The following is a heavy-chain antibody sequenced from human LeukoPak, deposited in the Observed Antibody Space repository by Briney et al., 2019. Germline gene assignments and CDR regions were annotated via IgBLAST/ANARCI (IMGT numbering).Heavy chain of an antibody. D-gene: IGHD6-19*01. CDR3: ASGTYSCGWYYYYYGMDV. J-gene: IGHJ6*02. CDR1: GGSISSYY. CDR2: IYYSGST. V-gene: IGHV4-59*01. Sequence: SETLSLTCTVSGGSISSYYWSWIRQPPGKGLEWIGYIYYSGSTNYNPSLKSRVTISVDTSKNQFSLKLSSVTAADTAVYYCASGTYSCGWYYYYYGMDVWGQGATVTVSS.